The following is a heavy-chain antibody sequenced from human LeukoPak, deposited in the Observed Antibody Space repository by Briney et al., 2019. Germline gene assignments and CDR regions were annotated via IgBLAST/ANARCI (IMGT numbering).Heavy chain of an antibody. J-gene: IGHJ4*02. CDR3: AREQLVLRYFDWLLSRGGLIL. D-gene: IGHD3-9*01. V-gene: IGHV1-24*01. Sequence: MHXVRQAPGKGLEWMGGFDPEDGETIYAQKFQGRVTITEDTSTDTAYMELSSLRSEDTAVYYCAREQLVLRYFDWLLSRGGLILWGQGTLVTVSS. CDR2: FDPEDGET.